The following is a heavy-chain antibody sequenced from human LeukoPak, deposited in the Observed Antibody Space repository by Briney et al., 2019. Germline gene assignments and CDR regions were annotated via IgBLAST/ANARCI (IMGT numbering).Heavy chain of an antibody. CDR3: AKDREQLVGGDWFDP. Sequence: PGGSLRLSCAASGFTFSSYEMHWVRQAPGKGLEWVSAISGSGGSTYYADSVKGRFTISRDNSKNTLYLQMNSLRAEDTAVYYCAKDREQLVGGDWFDPWGQGTLVTVSS. CDR1: GFTFSSYE. D-gene: IGHD6-6*01. CDR2: ISGSGGST. J-gene: IGHJ5*02. V-gene: IGHV3-23*01.